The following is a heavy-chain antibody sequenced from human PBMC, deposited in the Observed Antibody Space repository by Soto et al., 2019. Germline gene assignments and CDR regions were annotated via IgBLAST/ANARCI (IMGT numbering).Heavy chain of an antibody. Sequence: ASVKVSCKASGYTFNDYDIHWVRQAPGHGLEWMGWMNPNSGNTGYAQNFRGRVTMTQNTAIGTAYMELSSLRSDDTATYYCTRAYGAETFDFWGQGTRVTVSS. J-gene: IGHJ5*01. D-gene: IGHD3-10*01. V-gene: IGHV1-8*02. CDR1: GYTFNDYD. CDR3: TRAYGAETFDF. CDR2: MNPNSGNT.